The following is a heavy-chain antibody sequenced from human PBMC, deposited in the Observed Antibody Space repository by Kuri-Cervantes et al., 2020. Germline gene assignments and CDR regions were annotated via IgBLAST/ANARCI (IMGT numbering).Heavy chain of an antibody. J-gene: IGHJ4*02. V-gene: IGHV4-34*01. CDR2: INHSGST. Sequence: GSLRLSCAVYGGSFGGYYWSWIRQPPGKGLEWIGEINHSGSTNYNPSLKSRVTISVDTSKNQFSLKLSSVTAADTAVYYCARLKMVQGAMYYFDYWGQGTLVTVSS. CDR3: ARLKMVQGAMYYFDY. D-gene: IGHD3-10*01. CDR1: GGSFGGYY.